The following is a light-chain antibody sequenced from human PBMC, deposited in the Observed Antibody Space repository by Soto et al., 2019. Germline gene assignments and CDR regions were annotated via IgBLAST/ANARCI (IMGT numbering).Light chain of an antibody. CDR3: QQYNNWPPIT. J-gene: IGKJ5*01. V-gene: IGKV3-15*01. CDR1: QSVRSN. Sequence: EIVMTQSPGSLSVSPGERATLSCRASQSVRSNLAWYQQKPGQAPRLVIYGASTRATGVPARFSGSGCETEFTLTISSLQSEDFAVYYCQQYNNWPPITFGQGTRLEIK. CDR2: GAS.